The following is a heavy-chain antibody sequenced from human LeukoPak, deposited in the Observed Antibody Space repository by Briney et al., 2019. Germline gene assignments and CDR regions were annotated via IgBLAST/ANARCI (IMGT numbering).Heavy chain of an antibody. V-gene: IGHV4-34*01. CDR3: ARSPNNGLTTNGDYNKFVRATPYYFDY. D-gene: IGHD4-17*01. CDR2: INHSGST. Sequence: SETLSLTCAVYGGSFSGYYWSWIRQPPGKGLEWIGEINHSGSTNYNPSLKSRVTISVDTSKNQFSLKLSSVTAADTAVYYCARSPNNGLTTNGDYNKFVRATPYYFDYWGQGTLVTVSS. J-gene: IGHJ4*02. CDR1: GGSFSGYY.